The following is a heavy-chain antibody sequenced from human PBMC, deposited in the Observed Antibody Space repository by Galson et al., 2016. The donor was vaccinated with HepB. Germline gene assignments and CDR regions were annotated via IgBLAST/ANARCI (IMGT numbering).Heavy chain of an antibody. Sequence: SLRLSCAASGFTFSSYAMSWVRQAPGKGLEWVSLISGSGTNTYYADSVKGRFTISRDNSRNTLYLQMNSLRAEDTAVYYCAKDLTVTLHWFDPWGQGPRSPSPQ. CDR2: ISGSGTNT. CDR1: GFTFSSYA. D-gene: IGHD2-15*01. V-gene: IGHV3-23*01. J-gene: IGHJ5*02. CDR3: AKDLTVTLHWFDP.